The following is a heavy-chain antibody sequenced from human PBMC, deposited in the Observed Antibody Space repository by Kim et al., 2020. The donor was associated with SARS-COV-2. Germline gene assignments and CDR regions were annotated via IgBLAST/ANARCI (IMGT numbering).Heavy chain of an antibody. V-gene: IGHV3-7*03. D-gene: IGHD5-18*01. J-gene: IGHJ4*02. CDR3: ARDRYSYGIFFDY. Sequence: VDAVKGRCTISRDNDKNSLYLQMNSLRAEDTAVYYCARDRYSYGIFFDYWGQGTLVTVSS.